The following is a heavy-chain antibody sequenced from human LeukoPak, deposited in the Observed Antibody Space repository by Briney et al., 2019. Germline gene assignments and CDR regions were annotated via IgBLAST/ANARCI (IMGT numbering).Heavy chain of an antibody. CDR2: ISAYNGNT. J-gene: IGHJ4*02. V-gene: IGHV1-18*01. CDR1: GYTFTSYG. CDR3: ARDQGDHYDILTGLLDY. Sequence: ASVKVSCKASGYTFTSYGISWVRQAPGQGLEWMGWISAYNGNTNYAQKLQGRVTMTTDTSTSTAYMELRSLRSDDTAVYYCARDQGDHYDILTGLLDYWGQGTLVTVSS. D-gene: IGHD3-9*01.